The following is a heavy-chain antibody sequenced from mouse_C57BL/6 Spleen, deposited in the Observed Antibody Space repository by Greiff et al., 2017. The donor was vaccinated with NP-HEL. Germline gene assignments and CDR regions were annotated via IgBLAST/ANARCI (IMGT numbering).Heavy chain of an antibody. J-gene: IGHJ2*01. D-gene: IGHD2-1*01. Sequence: QVQLQQSGPELVKPGASVKISCKASGYAFSSSWMNWVKQRPGKGLEWIGRIYPGDGDTNYNGKFKGKATLTADKSSSTAYMQLSRLTSEDSAVYFCARGVYGNYYFDYWGQGTTLTVSS. CDR3: ARGVYGNYYFDY. CDR1: GYAFSSSW. CDR2: IYPGDGDT. V-gene: IGHV1-82*01.